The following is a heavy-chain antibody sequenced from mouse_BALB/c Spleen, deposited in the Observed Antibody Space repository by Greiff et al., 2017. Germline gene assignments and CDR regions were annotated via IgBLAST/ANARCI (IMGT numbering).Heavy chain of an antibody. Sequence: QVQLQQPGAELVKPGASVKLSCKASGYTFTSYWMHWVKQRPGQGLEWIGEIDPSDSYTNYNQKFKGKATLTVDKSSSTAYMQLSSLTSEDSAVYYCAREGTTVVGMDYWGQGTSVTVSS. V-gene: IGHV1-69*02. CDR3: AREGTTVVGMDY. CDR2: IDPSDSYT. J-gene: IGHJ4*01. CDR1: GYTFTSYW. D-gene: IGHD1-1*01.